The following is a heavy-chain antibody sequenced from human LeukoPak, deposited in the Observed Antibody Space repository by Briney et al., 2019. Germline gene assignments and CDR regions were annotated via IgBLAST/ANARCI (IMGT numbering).Heavy chain of an antibody. Sequence: PGGSLRLSCVASGFTFNGHGMSWVRQAPGEGLEWISSVGGGPDIHYADSVQGRFTASRDDSKNTVYLQMNSLRADDTAVYYCARQWGPLDWFDPWGQGTLVTVSS. CDR3: ARQWGPLDWFDP. D-gene: IGHD1-26*01. J-gene: IGHJ5*02. V-gene: IGHV3-23*01. CDR2: VGGGPDI. CDR1: GFTFNGHG.